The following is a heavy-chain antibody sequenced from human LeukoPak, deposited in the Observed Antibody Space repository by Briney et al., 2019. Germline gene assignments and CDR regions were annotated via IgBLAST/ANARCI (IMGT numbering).Heavy chain of an antibody. CDR2: VFYSGST. CDR3: AREIAAAFAI. V-gene: IGHV4-59*11. D-gene: IGHD2-2*01. CDR1: DASLNGHY. J-gene: IGHJ4*02. Sequence: PSETLSLTCTVSDASLNGHYRSWIRQSPGKGLEWIGYVFYSGSTNHNPSSTSRVTISLDTSKNQVSLRLISVTAADTAVYYCAREIAAAFAIWGQGTLVTVSS.